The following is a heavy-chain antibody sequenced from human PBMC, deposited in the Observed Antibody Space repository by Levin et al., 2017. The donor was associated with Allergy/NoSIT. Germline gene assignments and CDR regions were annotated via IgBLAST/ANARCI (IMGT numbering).Heavy chain of an antibody. CDR2: ISSSNSTI. CDR1: GFTFSSYS. J-gene: IGHJ3*02. V-gene: IGHV3-48*01. Sequence: QPGGSLRLSCAASGFTFSSYSMNWVRQAPGKGLEWVAYISSSNSTIYYADSVKGRLTISRDTARNSLDLQMNNLRTEDTAVYYCAKGRSGGRGGFDMWGQGTMLTVSS. D-gene: IGHD4-23*01. CDR3: AKGRSGGRGGFDM.